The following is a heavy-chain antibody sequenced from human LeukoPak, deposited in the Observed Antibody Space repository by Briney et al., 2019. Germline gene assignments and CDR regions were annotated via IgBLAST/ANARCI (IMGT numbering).Heavy chain of an antibody. CDR2: IGIAGDT. CDR3: VGAIWGRNY. Sequence: GGSLRLSCAASGFTFSNYDMHWVRQPTGKGLEWVSGIGIAGDTYYPGAVKGRFTISRENAKNSLYLQMNSLTVGDTGVYYCVGAIWGRNYWGQGTLVTVSS. D-gene: IGHD2-2*02. J-gene: IGHJ4*02. V-gene: IGHV3-13*04. CDR1: GFTFSNYD.